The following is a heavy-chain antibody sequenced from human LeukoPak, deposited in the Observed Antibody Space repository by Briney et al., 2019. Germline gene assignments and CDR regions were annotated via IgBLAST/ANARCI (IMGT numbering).Heavy chain of an antibody. CDR3: SREGSEAFDI. CDR1: GFTFSNYG. J-gene: IGHJ3*02. V-gene: IGHV3-30*02. Sequence: PGGSLRLSCAASGFTFSNYGMHWVRQALGKGLEWVAVIRYDGSVKYYADSVKGRFTLSKDNFKDTLYLHMNGLRLEDSAVYYCSREGSEAFDIWGQGSMVTVSS. CDR2: IRYDGSVK.